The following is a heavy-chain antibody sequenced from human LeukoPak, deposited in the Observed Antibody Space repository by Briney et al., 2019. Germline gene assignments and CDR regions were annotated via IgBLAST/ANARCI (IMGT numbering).Heavy chain of an antibody. Sequence: SETLSLTCTVSGGSISSSSYYWGWIRQPPGKGLEWIGSIYYSGSTYYNPSLKSRVTISVDTSKNQFSLKLSSVTAADTAAYYCARSFSSVKAGLRYWGQGTLVTVSS. D-gene: IGHD4-17*01. CDR3: ARSFSSVKAGLRY. CDR2: IYYSGST. V-gene: IGHV4-39*01. CDR1: GGSISSSSYY. J-gene: IGHJ4*02.